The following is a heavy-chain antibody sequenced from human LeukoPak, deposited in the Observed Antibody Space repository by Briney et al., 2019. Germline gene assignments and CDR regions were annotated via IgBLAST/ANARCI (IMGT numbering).Heavy chain of an antibody. Sequence: GGSLRLSCAASGFTFSTYSMTWVRQAPGKGLEWVSSITSSSSYIYYADSVKGRFTISRDNAKSSLYLQMNSLRAEDTAVYYCAREPVLLWFGELNFFDYWGQGTLVTVSS. CDR3: AREPVLLWFGELNFFDY. D-gene: IGHD3-10*01. J-gene: IGHJ4*02. V-gene: IGHV3-21*04. CDR2: ITSSSSYI. CDR1: GFTFSTYS.